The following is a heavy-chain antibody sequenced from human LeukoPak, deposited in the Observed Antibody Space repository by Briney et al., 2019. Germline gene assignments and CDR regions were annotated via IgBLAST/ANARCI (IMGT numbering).Heavy chain of an antibody. V-gene: IGHV4-39*01. J-gene: IGHJ4*02. CDR3: ARHLSGLSNLEH. CDR1: GGSINSSSYY. D-gene: IGHD3-22*01. Sequence: SETLSFTFTVSGGSINSSSYYWTWIRPPPGKGLEWIGMIYYTGSSYCSPSLKSRVTISVDTSQNQFSLKLTSVTAADTAVYYCARHLSGLSNLEHLGQGTLVTVSS. CDR2: IYYTGSS.